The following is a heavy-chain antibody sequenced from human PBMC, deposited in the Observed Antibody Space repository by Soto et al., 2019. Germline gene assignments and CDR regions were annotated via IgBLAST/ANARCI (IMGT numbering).Heavy chain of an antibody. V-gene: IGHV1-18*01. CDR3: ARVRLHIVVVTAIPDAFDT. D-gene: IGHD2-21*02. Sequence: ASVKVSCKASGYTFTSYGISWVRQAPGQGLEWMGWISAYNGNTNYAQKLQGRVTMTTDTSTSTAYMELRSLRSDDTAVYYGARVRLHIVVVTAIPDAFDTWGQGTMVTVSS. CDR1: GYTFTSYG. J-gene: IGHJ3*02. CDR2: ISAYNGNT.